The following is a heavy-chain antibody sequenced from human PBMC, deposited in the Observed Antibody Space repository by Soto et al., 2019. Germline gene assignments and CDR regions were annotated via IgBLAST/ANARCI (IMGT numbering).Heavy chain of an antibody. D-gene: IGHD1-1*01. CDR3: ARGGPNGSHFDY. J-gene: IGHJ4*02. Sequence: VQLVESGGGVVQPGKSVRLSCAASGFTFRNYGMHWVHQAPGKGLEWVAVIWYYGSDKYYVDSVKGRFTISRDNSKNTLYLRMNSLRAEDTAVYYCARGGPNGSHFDYWGQGTLVTVSS. CDR2: IWYYGSDK. CDR1: GFTFRNYG. V-gene: IGHV3-33*01.